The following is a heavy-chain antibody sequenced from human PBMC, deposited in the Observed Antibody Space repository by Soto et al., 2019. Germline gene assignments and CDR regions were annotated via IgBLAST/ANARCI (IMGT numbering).Heavy chain of an antibody. CDR1: GFTFDDYA. J-gene: IGHJ4*02. CDR2: ISWNSNSM. D-gene: IGHD1-20*01. CDR3: AKDKLGNWNQPTFDY. V-gene: IGHV3-9*01. Sequence: LRLSCAASGFTFDDYAMHWVRQDPGKGLEWVSGISWNSNSMYYADSVKGRFTISRDNAKNSLYLQMNSLRAEDTALYYCAKDKLGNWNQPTFDYWGQGILVTVSS.